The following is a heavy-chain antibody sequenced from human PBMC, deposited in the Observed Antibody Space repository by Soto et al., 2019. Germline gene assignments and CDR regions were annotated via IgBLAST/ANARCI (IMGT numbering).Heavy chain of an antibody. V-gene: IGHV4-4*07. CDR1: GGSISSYY. D-gene: IGHD6-13*01. Sequence: PSETLSLTCTVSGGSISSYYWSWIRQPAGKGLEWIGRIYTSGSTNYNPSLKSRVTMSVDTSKNQFSLKLSSVTAADTAVYYCARGIAAAGRPRYDYYYYGMDVWGQGTTVTVSS. CDR2: IYTSGST. J-gene: IGHJ6*02. CDR3: ARGIAAAGRPRYDYYYYGMDV.